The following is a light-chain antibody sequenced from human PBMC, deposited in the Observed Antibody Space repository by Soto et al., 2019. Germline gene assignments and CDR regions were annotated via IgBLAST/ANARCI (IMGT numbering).Light chain of an antibody. CDR1: SSDVGNYKY. V-gene: IGLV2-14*01. CDR3: FSYTSSGTYV. CDR2: EVS. Sequence: QSALTQPASVSGSPGQSITISCTGTSSDVGNYKYVSWYQQHPGKAPKLMIYEVSNRPSGVSNRLSGSKSGNTASLTFSGLQAEDETDYYCFSYTSSGTYVFGTGTKVTVL. J-gene: IGLJ1*01.